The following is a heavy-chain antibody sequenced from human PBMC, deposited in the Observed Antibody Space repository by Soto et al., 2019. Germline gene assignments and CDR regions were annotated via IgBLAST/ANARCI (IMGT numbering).Heavy chain of an antibody. CDR1: GFIFRNYW. CDR2: VDGDGTGT. Sequence: EVQLVESGGGLVQPGGSLRLSCAASGFIFRNYWIHWVRQVPGKGLVWVSRVDGDGTGTSYADSVKGRFTISRDNAKNTVYLQMNSLRAEDTAVYYCGTVFEYWGQGAQVTVSS. V-gene: IGHV3-74*01. CDR3: GTVFEY. J-gene: IGHJ4*02.